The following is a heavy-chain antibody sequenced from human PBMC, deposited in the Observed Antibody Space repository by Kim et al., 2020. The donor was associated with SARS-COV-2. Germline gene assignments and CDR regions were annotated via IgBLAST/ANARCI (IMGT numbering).Heavy chain of an antibody. D-gene: IGHD1-7*01. CDR1: GYTFTGYY. J-gene: IGHJ4*02. Sequence: ASVKVSCKASGYTFTGYYMHWVRQAPGQGLEWMGRINPNSGGTNYAQKFQGRVTMTRDTSISTAYMELSRLRSDDTAVYYCARANYVLNYFDYWGQGTLVTVSS. CDR3: ARANYVLNYFDY. V-gene: IGHV1-2*06. CDR2: INPNSGGT.